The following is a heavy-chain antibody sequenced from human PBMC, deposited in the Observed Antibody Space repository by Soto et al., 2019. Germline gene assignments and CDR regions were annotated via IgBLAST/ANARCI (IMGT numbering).Heavy chain of an antibody. CDR2: ISSSSGAI. Sequence: SGGSLRLSCAGSGFSFNKYNMNWVRQAPGKGLEGISHISSSSGAIYYADSVKGRFTISRDNAQNSLYLQMNSLRDEDTAVYYCAREAVHDSFGGSYRSFDSWGQGPQVTVPS. CDR3: AREAVHDSFGGSYRSFDS. V-gene: IGHV3-48*02. D-gene: IGHD3-16*02. J-gene: IGHJ4*02. CDR1: GFSFNKYN.